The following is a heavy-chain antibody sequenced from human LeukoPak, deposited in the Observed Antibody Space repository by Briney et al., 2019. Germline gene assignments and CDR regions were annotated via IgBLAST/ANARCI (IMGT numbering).Heavy chain of an antibody. Sequence: ASVKVSCKASVYTFTSYYMHWVRQAPRQGREWMGIINPSGGSTSYAQKFQGRVTMTRDTSTSTVYMELSSLRSEDTAVYYCASVGFRSGGWFDPWGQGTLVTVSS. CDR1: VYTFTSYY. CDR3: ASVGFRSGGWFDP. J-gene: IGHJ5*02. V-gene: IGHV1-46*01. D-gene: IGHD3-16*01. CDR2: INPSGGST.